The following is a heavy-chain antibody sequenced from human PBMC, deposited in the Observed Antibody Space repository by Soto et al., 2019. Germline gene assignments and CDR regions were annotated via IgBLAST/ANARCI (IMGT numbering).Heavy chain of an antibody. CDR3: ARVERSSGWSRPLTRPTTMDV. Sequence: QVQLVQSGAEVKKPGASVKVSCKASGYTFTSYGISWVRQAPGQGLEWMGWISAYNGNTNYAQKLQGRVTMTTDTSTSTAYMELRSLRSDDTAVYYCARVERSSGWSRPLTRPTTMDVWGQGTTVTVSS. J-gene: IGHJ6*02. CDR1: GYTFTSYG. CDR2: ISAYNGNT. D-gene: IGHD6-19*01. V-gene: IGHV1-18*01.